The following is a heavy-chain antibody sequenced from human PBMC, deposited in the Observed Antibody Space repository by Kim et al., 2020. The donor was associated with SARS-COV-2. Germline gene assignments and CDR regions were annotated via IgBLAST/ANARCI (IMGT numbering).Heavy chain of an antibody. CDR3: AREGPHGGTGAFDY. V-gene: IGHV3-33*01. J-gene: IGHJ4*02. Sequence: YAASVTGRFTTSRDKSDHTVYLGMNSLRAEDTAVYYCAREGPHGGTGAFDYWGQGTLVTVSS. D-gene: IGHD1-26*01.